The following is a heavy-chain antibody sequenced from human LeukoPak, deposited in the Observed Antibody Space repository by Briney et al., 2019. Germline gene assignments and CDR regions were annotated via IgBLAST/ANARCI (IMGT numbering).Heavy chain of an antibody. CDR3: ARQGAYSSAIGMGY. J-gene: IGHJ4*02. Sequence: VASVKVSCKASGYTFTGYYMHWVRQAPGQGLEWMGRINPNSGGTNYAQKFQGRVTMTRDTSTRTVYMEVSSLKPEDTAVYYCARQGAYSSAIGMGYWGQGTLVTVSS. CDR2: INPNSGGT. CDR1: GYTFTGYY. V-gene: IGHV1-2*06. D-gene: IGHD6-19*01.